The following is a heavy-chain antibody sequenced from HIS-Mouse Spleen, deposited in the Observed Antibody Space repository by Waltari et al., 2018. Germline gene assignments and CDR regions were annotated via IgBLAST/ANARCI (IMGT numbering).Heavy chain of an antibody. CDR1: GRSISSSSYD. Sequence: QLQLQESGPGLVKPSETLSLTCPVSGRSISSSSYDWGWIRQPPGKGLEWIGSIDYSGSTYYNPSLKSRVTISVDTSKNQCSLKLSSVTAADTAVYYCARLAAAGTYWGQGTLVTVSS. CDR3: ARLAAAGTY. J-gene: IGHJ4*02. D-gene: IGHD6-13*01. V-gene: IGHV4-39*07. CDR2: IDYSGST.